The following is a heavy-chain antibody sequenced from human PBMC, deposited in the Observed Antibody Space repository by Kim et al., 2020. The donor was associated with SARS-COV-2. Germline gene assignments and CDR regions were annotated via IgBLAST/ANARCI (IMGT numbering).Heavy chain of an antibody. CDR3: AREPGDI. D-gene: IGHD7-27*01. Sequence: SETLSLTCTVSGGSISSYYWSWIRQPPGKGLEWIGYIYYSGSTNYNPSPKSRVTISVDTSKNQFSLKLSTVTAADTAVYYWAREPGDIWGQGTMVTVSS. CDR1: GGSISSYY. CDR2: IYYSGST. J-gene: IGHJ3*02. V-gene: IGHV4-59*12.